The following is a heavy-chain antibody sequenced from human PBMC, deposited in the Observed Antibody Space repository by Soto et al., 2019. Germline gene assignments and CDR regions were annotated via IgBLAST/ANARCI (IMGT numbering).Heavy chain of an antibody. CDR2: INPNSGGT. CDR3: AKSVARYYYYGMDV. D-gene: IGHD2-21*01. V-gene: IGHV1-2*04. J-gene: IGHJ6*02. CDR1: GYTFTCYY. Sequence: SVKVSCKAFGYTFTCYYMHWVRQAPGQGLEWMGWINPNSGGTNYAQKFQGWVTMTRGTSISTAYMELSRLRSDDTAVYYCAKSVARYYYYGMDVWGQGTTVTVSS.